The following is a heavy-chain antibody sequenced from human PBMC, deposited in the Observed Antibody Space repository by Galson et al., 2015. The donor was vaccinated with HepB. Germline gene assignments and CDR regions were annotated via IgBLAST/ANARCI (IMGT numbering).Heavy chain of an antibody. D-gene: IGHD6-19*01. J-gene: IGHJ4*02. CDR3: ARRRKRVAGEFDY. Sequence: LSLTCTVSGGSIRTETYFWGWIRQPPGKGLGWIGTTSYTGSTYYNPSLKGRVAFSTDTSNNHFSLTVTSVTAADTAVYYCARRRKRVAGEFDYWGQGTLVTVSS. V-gene: IGHV4-39*02. CDR2: TSYTGST. CDR1: GGSIRTETYF.